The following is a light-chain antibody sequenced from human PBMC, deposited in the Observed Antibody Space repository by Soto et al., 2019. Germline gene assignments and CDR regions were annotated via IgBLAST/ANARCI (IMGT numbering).Light chain of an antibody. CDR3: QQRSNWPPWT. CDR1: QSVSSY. J-gene: IGKJ1*01. V-gene: IGKV3-11*01. CDR2: DAS. Sequence: EIVLTQSPATLSLSPGERATLSCRASQSVSSYLAWYQQKPGQAPRLLIYDASNRATGIPARFSVSGSGTDFTLTSRSLEPEDFAVYYCQQRSNWPPWTFGQGTKVEIK.